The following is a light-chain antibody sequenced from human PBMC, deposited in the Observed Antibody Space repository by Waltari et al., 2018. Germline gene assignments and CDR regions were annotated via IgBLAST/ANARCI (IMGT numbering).Light chain of an antibody. CDR2: GGS. V-gene: IGKV3-20*01. Sequence: EVVLTQSPGTLSLSPGERATLSCRASQNIGNNYLSWYQQKPGQAPLLLIYGGSTRATGIPDGFSGSGSGTDFTLTISRLEPEDFAVYYCQQYSSSPGFGPGTKVAIK. J-gene: IGKJ3*01. CDR3: QQYSSSPG. CDR1: QNIGNNY.